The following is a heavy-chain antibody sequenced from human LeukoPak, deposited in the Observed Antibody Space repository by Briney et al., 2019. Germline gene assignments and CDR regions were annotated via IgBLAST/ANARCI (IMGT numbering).Heavy chain of an antibody. D-gene: IGHD6-19*01. J-gene: IGHJ5*02. V-gene: IGHV3-33*01. Sequence: GGSLRLPCAPSGFTFSAFAMHWFGKAPGKGLEWGAVIWYDGSNKYYADSVKGRFTISRDNSKNTLYLQMNSLRAEDTAVYYCARGKYSSVWYYLDPWGQGTLVTVSS. CDR2: IWYDGSNK. CDR1: GFTFSAFA. CDR3: ARGKYSSVWYYLDP.